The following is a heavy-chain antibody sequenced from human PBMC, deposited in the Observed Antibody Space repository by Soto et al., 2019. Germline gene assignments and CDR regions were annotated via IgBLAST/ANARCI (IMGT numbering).Heavy chain of an antibody. CDR2: IIPVFGTA. Sequence: QVQLVQSGAEVKMPGSSVKVSCKASGGSLSNYGMSWVRQAPGQGLEWMGGIIPVFGTANYAQKFQGRVTITADESTNIVYMDVTSLRSEDTAVYYCARGDATKIVVTTYYAMDVWGQGTTVTVSS. CDR3: ARGDATKIVVTTYYAMDV. J-gene: IGHJ6*02. V-gene: IGHV1-69*12. D-gene: IGHD4-17*01. CDR1: GGSLSNYG.